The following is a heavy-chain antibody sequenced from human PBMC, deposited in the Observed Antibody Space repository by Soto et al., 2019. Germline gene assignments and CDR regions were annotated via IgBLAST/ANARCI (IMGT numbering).Heavy chain of an antibody. CDR3: AGVGSGSSGWYVNWFDP. V-gene: IGHV1-18*04. Sequence: ASVKVSCKASGYTFISYGISWVLQAPGQGLEWMGWINPYNGNTDYAQKLQGRVTMTTDTSTSTAYMELRSLRSDDTALYYCAGVGSGSSGWYVNWFDPWGQGSLVTVSS. CDR1: GYTFISYG. CDR2: INPYNGNT. D-gene: IGHD6-19*01. J-gene: IGHJ5*02.